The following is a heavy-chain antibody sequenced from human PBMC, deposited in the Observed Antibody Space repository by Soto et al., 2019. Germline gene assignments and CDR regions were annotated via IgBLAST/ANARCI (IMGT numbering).Heavy chain of an antibody. CDR2: IYYSGST. CDR1: GGSVSSGSYY. J-gene: IGHJ4*02. CDR3: ARDQYDFWSGPRILDY. D-gene: IGHD3-3*01. V-gene: IGHV4-61*01. Sequence: PSETLSLTCTVSGGSVSSGSYYWSWIRQPPGRGLEWIGYIYYSGSTNYNPSLKSRVTISVDTSKNQFSLKLSSVTAADTAVYYCARDQYDFWSGPRILDYWGQGTLVTVYS.